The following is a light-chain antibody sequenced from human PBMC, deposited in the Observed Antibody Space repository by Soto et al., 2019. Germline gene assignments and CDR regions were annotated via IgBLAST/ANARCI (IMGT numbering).Light chain of an antibody. CDR2: KAS. J-gene: IGKJ4*01. CDR3: QQYNTYSPVT. CDR1: ESISNW. V-gene: IGKV1-5*03. Sequence: DIQMTQSPSTLSASIGDRVTITCRASESISNWLAWYQQKPGKAPKLLIYKASSLKSGVPSRFSGSGSGTEFTLTISCLQPDDFATYYCQQYNTYSPVTFGGGTMVEIK.